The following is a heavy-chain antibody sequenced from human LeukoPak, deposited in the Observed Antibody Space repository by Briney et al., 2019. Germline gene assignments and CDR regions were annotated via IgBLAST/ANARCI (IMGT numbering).Heavy chain of an antibody. D-gene: IGHD2-8*02. Sequence: SETLSLTCTVSGGSISSSSYYWGWIRQPPGKGLEWIGYIYYSGSTNYNPSLKSRVTISVDTSKNQFSLKLSSVTAADTAVYYCARDLMVDPAFDIWGQGTMVTVSS. CDR1: GGSISSSSYY. J-gene: IGHJ3*02. V-gene: IGHV4-61*01. CDR3: ARDLMVDPAFDI. CDR2: IYYSGST.